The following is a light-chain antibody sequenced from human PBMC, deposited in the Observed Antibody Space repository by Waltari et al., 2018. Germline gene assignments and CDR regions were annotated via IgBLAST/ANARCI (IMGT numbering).Light chain of an antibody. CDR2: DAF. Sequence: ILMTQSPATLAVSPGERVTLSCRASQNIRTYLVWYQQKPGQSPRLLIYDAFIRATGIPARFSGSGSWTEFTLTISSLQSEDFAVYYCQHYLNFPHTFGPGTKLEIK. V-gene: IGKV3-15*01. CDR3: QHYLNFPHT. J-gene: IGKJ2*01. CDR1: QNIRTY.